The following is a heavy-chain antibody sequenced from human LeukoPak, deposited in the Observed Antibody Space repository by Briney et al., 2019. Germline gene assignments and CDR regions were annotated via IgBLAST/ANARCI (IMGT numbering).Heavy chain of an antibody. D-gene: IGHD1-14*01. CDR2: ISGSGGST. V-gene: IGHV3-23*01. CDR1: GFTFSSYA. J-gene: IGHJ6*03. CDR3: AKDESNGNRCYYYYYMDV. Sequence: HAGGSLRLSCAASGFTFSSYAMSWVRQAPGKGLEWVSAISGSGGSTYYADSVKGRFTISRDNSKNTLYLQMNSLRAEDTAVYYCAKDESNGNRCYYYYYMDVWGKGTTVTVSS.